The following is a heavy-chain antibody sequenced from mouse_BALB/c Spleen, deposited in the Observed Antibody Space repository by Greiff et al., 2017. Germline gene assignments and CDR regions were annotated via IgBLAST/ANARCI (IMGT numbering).Heavy chain of an antibody. CDR1: GFTFSNYW. V-gene: IGHV6-6*02. CDR2: IRLKSNNYAT. D-gene: IGHD2-2*01. CDR3: TRSGYPGYFDV. J-gene: IGHJ1*01. Sequence: EVQLVESGGGLVQPGGSMKLSCVASGFTFSNYWMNWVRQSPEKGLEWVAEIRLKSNNYATHYAESVKGRFTISRDDSKSSVYLQMNNLRAEDTGIYYCTRSGYPGYFDVWGAGTTVTVSS.